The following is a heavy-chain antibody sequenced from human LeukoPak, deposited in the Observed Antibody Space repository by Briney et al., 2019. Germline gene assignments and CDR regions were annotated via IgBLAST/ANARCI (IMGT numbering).Heavy chain of an antibody. J-gene: IGHJ4*02. V-gene: IGHV1-69*05. D-gene: IGHD2-2*02. Sequence: SVKVSCKASGGTFSSYAISWVRQAPGQGLEWMGGIIPNFGTANYAQKFQGRVTITTDESTSTAYMELSSLRSEDTAVYYCASRRDLGYCSSTSCYNPHYWGQGTLVTVSS. CDR1: GGTFSSYA. CDR2: IIPNFGTA. CDR3: ASRRDLGYCSSTSCYNPHY.